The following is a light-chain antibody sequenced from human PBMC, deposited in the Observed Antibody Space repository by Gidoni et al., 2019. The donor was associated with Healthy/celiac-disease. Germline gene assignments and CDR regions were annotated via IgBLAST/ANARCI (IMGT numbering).Light chain of an antibody. CDR1: HGISSY. CDR3: QQSYSSLLS. J-gene: IGKJ2*03. CDR2: AAS. Sequence: TQSPSSVSASVGDRVTITCRASHGISSYLNWYQQKPGKAPKLLIYAASSLQSGVPSRFSGSGSGTDFTLTISSLQPEDFATYSCQQSYSSLLSFGEGTKLEIK. V-gene: IGKV1-39*01.